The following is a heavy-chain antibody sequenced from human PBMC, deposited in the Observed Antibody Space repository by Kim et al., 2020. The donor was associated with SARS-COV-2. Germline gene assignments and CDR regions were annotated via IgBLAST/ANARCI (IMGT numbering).Heavy chain of an antibody. CDR2: FDPEDGET. CDR3: ATYPNCGGDCYFPFDY. Sequence: ASVKVSCKVSGYTLTELSMHWVRQAPGKGLEWMGGFDPEDGETIYAQKFQGRVTMTEDTSTDTAYMELSSLRSEDTAVYYCATYPNCGGDCYFPFDYWGQGTLVTVSS. D-gene: IGHD2-21*02. V-gene: IGHV1-24*01. CDR1: GYTLTELS. J-gene: IGHJ4*02.